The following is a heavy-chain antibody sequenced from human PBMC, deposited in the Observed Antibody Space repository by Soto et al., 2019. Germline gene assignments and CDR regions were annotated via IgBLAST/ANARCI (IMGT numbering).Heavy chain of an antibody. CDR1: GFIFSSFG. Sequence: EAQLVESGGDLVQPGGALRLSCAASGFIFSSFGMNWVRQAPGKGLEWVSYISSSGTTIHYADSVKGRFTISRDNAKNSLFLQMNSLRDEDTAVYYCARLYKVWEGGGGIYWGQGTLVTVSS. CDR2: ISSSGTTI. V-gene: IGHV3-48*02. CDR3: ARLYKVWEGGGGIY. D-gene: IGHD3-16*01. J-gene: IGHJ4*02.